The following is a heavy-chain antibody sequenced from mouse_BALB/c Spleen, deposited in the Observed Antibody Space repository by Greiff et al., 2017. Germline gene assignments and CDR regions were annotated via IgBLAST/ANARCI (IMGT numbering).Heavy chain of an antibody. J-gene: IGHJ2*01. D-gene: IGHD1-1*01. V-gene: IGHV5-6-5*01. CDR2: ISSGGST. Sequence: EVKLMESGGGLVKPGGSLKLSCAASGFTFSSYAMSWVRQTPEKRLEWVASISSGGSTYYPDSVKGRFTISRDNARNILYLQMSSLRSEDTAMYYCARGGYGSSYVTPRDYWGQGTTLTVSS. CDR3: ARGGYGSSYVTPRDY. CDR1: GFTFSSYA.